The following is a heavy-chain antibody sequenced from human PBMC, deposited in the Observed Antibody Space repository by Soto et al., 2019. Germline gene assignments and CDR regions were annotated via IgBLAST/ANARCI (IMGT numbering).Heavy chain of an antibody. CDR3: ARGRDQPPVGLYFDS. CDR1: GDAFTNYI. J-gene: IGHJ4*02. CDR2: IIPMFGTP. D-gene: IGHD1-26*01. Sequence: QVQLVQSGAEVKKPGSSVKVSCKASGDAFTNYIFDWVRQAPGPGLEWMGGIIPMFGTPKYAQTFQDRVTISADVAAGTAYLELTSLRFDDTAVYYCARGRDQPPVGLYFDSWGEGTRVTVSS. V-gene: IGHV1-69*01.